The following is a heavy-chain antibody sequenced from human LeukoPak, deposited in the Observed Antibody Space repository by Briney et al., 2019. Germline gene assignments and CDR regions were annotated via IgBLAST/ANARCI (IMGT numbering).Heavy chain of an antibody. CDR2: INHSGST. CDR1: GVSFSGYY. V-gene: IGHV4-34*01. J-gene: IGHJ4*02. Sequence: PSETLSLTCAVYGVSFSGYYWSWIRQPPGKGLEWIGEINHSGSTNYNPSLKSQITISVDTSKNQFSLKLSSVTATDTAVYYCASHDYYDSSGYGPLDYWGQGTLVTVSS. D-gene: IGHD3-22*01. CDR3: ASHDYYDSSGYGPLDY.